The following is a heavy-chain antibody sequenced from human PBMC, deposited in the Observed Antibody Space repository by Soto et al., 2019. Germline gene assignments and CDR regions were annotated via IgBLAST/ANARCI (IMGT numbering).Heavy chain of an antibody. D-gene: IGHD5-12*01. CDR2: TYYRSKWYN. CDR1: GDSVSSNSAA. CDR3: ARDVNVDIVATNLNYFDY. Sequence: QVQLQQSGPGLVKPSQTLSLTCAISGDSVSSNSAAWNWIRQSPSRGLEWLGRTYYRSKWYNDYAVSVKSRITINPDTSKNQFSLQLNSVTPEDTAVYYCARDVNVDIVATNLNYFDYWGQGTLVTVSS. V-gene: IGHV6-1*01. J-gene: IGHJ4*02.